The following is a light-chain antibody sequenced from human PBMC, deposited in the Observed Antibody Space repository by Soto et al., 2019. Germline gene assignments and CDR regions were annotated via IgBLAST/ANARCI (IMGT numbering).Light chain of an antibody. CDR2: AAS. CDR3: QQLNSYPVT. V-gene: IGKV1-9*01. CDR1: QGISSY. J-gene: IGKJ1*01. Sequence: DIQLTQSPSFLSASVGDRVTITCRASQGISSYLAWYQQKPGKAPKLLIYAASTLQSGVPSRFSGSGSGTEFTLTISSLQPEVFATYYCQQLNSYPVTFGQGTKVEIK.